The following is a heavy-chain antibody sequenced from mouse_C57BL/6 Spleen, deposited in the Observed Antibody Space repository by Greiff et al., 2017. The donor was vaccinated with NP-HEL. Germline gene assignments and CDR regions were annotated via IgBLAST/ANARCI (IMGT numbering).Heavy chain of an antibody. CDR1: GYPFTDYE. J-gene: IGHJ1*03. V-gene: IGHV1-15*01. D-gene: IGHD6-1*01. Sequence: QVQLQQSGAELVRPGASVPLSCPASGYPFTDYEMHWVMQTPVHGLEWIGAIDPATGGSAYNQKFKGKAILTADKSSSTAYMELRSLTSEDSAVYYCTRGGATGGYFDVWGTGTTVTVSS. CDR2: IDPATGGS. CDR3: TRGGATGGYFDV.